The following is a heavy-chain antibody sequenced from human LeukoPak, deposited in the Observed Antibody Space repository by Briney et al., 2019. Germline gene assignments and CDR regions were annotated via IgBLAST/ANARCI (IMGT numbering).Heavy chain of an antibody. Sequence: PGGSLRLSCAASGFTFSNYAMSWVRQAPGKGLEWVSAISGSGGSTYYADSVVKGRFTISRDNSKNTLYLQMNSLRAEDTAVYYCARCYYDSSTSGTDWWGQGTLVTVSS. V-gene: IGHV3-23*01. J-gene: IGHJ4*02. CDR2: ISGSGGST. CDR3: ARCYYDSSTSGTDW. D-gene: IGHD3-22*01. CDR1: GFTFSNYA.